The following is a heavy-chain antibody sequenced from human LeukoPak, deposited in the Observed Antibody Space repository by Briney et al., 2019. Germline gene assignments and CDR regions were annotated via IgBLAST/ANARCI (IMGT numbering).Heavy chain of an antibody. CDR3: AKDSLRLGELSLYY. V-gene: IGHV3-30*02. D-gene: IGHD3-16*02. CDR1: GFNFNTYG. J-gene: IGHJ4*02. CDR2: IRYDETNE. Sequence: TGGSLRLSCAASGFNFNTYGMYWVRQAPGKGLEWVAFIRYDETNEYYADSVKGRFTISRDNSKNTLYLQMNSLRAEDTAVYYCAKDSLRLGELSLYYWGQGTLVTVSS.